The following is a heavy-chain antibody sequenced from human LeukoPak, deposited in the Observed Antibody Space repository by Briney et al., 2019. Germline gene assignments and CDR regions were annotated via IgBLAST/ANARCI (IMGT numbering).Heavy chain of an antibody. CDR1: GFTLTSYA. CDR3: AKRGGYGYFDY. J-gene: IGHJ4*02. Sequence: GGSLRLSCAASGFTLTSYAMGGVRQAPGKGLEWVSVISGSGSTTYYADSVKGRFTISRDNSKNTLYLQMNSLRAEDTAVYYCAKRGGYGYFDYWGQGTLVTVSS. CDR2: ISGSGSTT. V-gene: IGHV3-23*01. D-gene: IGHD3-22*01.